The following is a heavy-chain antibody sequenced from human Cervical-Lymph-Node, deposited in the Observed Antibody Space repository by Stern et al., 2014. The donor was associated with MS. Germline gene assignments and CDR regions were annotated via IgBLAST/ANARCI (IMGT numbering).Heavy chain of an antibody. V-gene: IGHV4-59*01. CDR3: ARGRGYTYVT. CDR1: DDSITGYY. J-gene: IGHJ5*02. CDR2: IYSTGST. Sequence: QVQLQQSGPGLVKPSETLSLSCTVSDDSITGYYWNWIRQPPGKGLEWIGYIYSTGSTNYSPSLNSRVTISMETSKNQFSVNLGSVTASDTAVYYCARGRGYTYVTWGQGILVTVSS. D-gene: IGHD5-18*01.